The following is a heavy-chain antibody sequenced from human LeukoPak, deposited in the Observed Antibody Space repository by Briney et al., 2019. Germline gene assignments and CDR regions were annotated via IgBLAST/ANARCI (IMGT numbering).Heavy chain of an antibody. CDR2: MNPNSGNT. CDR3: ARDAGDSSGYYGY. V-gene: IGHV1-8*03. D-gene: IGHD3-22*01. CDR1: GYTFTSYD. Sequence: ASVKVSCKASGYTFTSYDINWVRQATGQGLEWMGWMNPNSGNTGYSQKFQGRVTITRDTSAGTAYMELSSLRSEDTAVYYCARDAGDSSGYYGYWGQGTLVTVSS. J-gene: IGHJ4*02.